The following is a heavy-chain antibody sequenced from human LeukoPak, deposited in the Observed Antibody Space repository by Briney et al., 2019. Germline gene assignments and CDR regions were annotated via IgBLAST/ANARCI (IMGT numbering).Heavy chain of an antibody. V-gene: IGHV3-30*18. D-gene: IGHD5-18*01. CDR1: GFTFSSYG. CDR2: ISYDGSNK. CDR3: ANGYSYGVDAFDI. Sequence: PGRSLRLSCAASGFTFSSYGMHWVRQAPGKGLEWVAVISYDGSNKYYADSVKGRLTISRDNSKNTLYLQMNSLRAEDTAVYYCANGYSYGVDAFDIWGQGTMVTVSS. J-gene: IGHJ3*02.